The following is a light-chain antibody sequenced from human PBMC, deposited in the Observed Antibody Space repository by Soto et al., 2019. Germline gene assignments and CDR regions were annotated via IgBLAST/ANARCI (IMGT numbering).Light chain of an antibody. CDR3: CSSGGSPTYV. J-gene: IGLJ1*01. Sequence: QSALTQPASVSGSPGQSITISCTATSSNVGSYKLVSWYQQHPGKAPKLMIFEVNKRPSGVSNRFSGSKSVNTASLTISGLKVEDEADYYCCSSGGSPTYVFGTGTKVTVL. CDR1: SSNVGSYKL. V-gene: IGLV2-23*02. CDR2: EVN.